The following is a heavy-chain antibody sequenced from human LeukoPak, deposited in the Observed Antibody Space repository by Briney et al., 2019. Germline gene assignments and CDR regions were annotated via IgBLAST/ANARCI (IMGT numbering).Heavy chain of an antibody. V-gene: IGHV3-23*01. CDR3: AKATGYLL. CDR2: FSGSVDTT. CDR1: GFTFSTYA. Sequence: GGSLRLSCAASGFTFSTYAMNWVRQAPGKGLEWVSTFSGSVDTTYYADSVKGRFTISRDNAKNSLYLQMNSLRAEDTAVYYCAKATGYLLWGQGTLVTVSS. D-gene: IGHD1-14*01. J-gene: IGHJ4*02.